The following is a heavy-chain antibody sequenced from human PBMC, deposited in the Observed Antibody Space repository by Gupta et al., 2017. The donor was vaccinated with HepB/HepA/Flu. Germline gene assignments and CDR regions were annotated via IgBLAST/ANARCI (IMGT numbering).Heavy chain of an antibody. V-gene: IGHV3-23*01. J-gene: IGHJ4*02. CDR1: GFTFTNYA. CDR2: IIGDAGVSA. D-gene: IGHD3-16*01. CDR3: AKDSHAYTYGEFDS. Sequence: EVQLLESGGGLVQPGGSLRLSCAASGFTFTNYAMTWVRQAPGKGLEWFASIIGDAGVSANYADSVRGRFIISRDNSKNTIYLQMNSLGAEDTALYYCAKDSHAYTYGEFDSWGQGTRVTVSS.